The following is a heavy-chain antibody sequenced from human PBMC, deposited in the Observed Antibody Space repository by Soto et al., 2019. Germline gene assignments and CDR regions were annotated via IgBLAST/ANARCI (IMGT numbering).Heavy chain of an antibody. V-gene: IGHV1-2*02. CDR1: GYTFTGYY. D-gene: IGHD2-15*01. Sequence: GASVKVSCKASGYTFTGYYIHWVRQAPGQRLEWMGYINPNSGGPNYAQKFQGRVTMTRDTSISTAYMELRSLRSDDTAVYYCASGDCSGGSCFHYGMDVWGQGTTVTVSS. CDR2: INPNSGGP. J-gene: IGHJ6*02. CDR3: ASGDCSGGSCFHYGMDV.